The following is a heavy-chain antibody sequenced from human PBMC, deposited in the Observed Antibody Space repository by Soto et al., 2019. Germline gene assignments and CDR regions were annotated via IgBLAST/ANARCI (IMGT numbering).Heavy chain of an antibody. CDR1: GGSISSSNYY. D-gene: IGHD2-15*01. CDR3: ARHTPAISISDH. Sequence: SETLSLTCTVSGGSISSSNYYWGWIRQPPGKGLEWIGSIYYSGNTYYNPSLKSRVTISVDTSKNQFSLKLSSVTAADTAVYYCARHTPAISISDHWGQGTLVTVSS. J-gene: IGHJ1*01. CDR2: IYYSGNT. V-gene: IGHV4-39*01.